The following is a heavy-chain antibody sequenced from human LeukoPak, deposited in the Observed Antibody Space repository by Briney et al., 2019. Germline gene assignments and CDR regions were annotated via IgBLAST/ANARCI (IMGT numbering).Heavy chain of an antibody. V-gene: IGHV1-2*02. CDR1: GYTFTGYY. J-gene: IGHJ4*02. CDR3: ARGPLTNYDILTGYYKGGRIFDY. CDR2: ISPNSGGT. D-gene: IGHD3-9*01. Sequence: ASVKVSCKASGYTFTGYYIHWVRQAPGQGLEWMGCISPNSGGTNSAQKFQGRVTMTRDTSINTAYLELSRLRSDDTAVYYCARGPLTNYDILTGYYKGGRIFDYWGQGTLVTVSS.